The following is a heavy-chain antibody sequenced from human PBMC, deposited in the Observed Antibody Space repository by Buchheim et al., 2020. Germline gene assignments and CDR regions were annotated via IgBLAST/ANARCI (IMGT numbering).Heavy chain of an antibody. CDR1: GFTFSTYA. CDR3: AKGSAGSSSPLDS. V-gene: IGHV3-23*01. J-gene: IGHJ4*02. D-gene: IGHD6-6*01. Sequence: EVQLLESGGGLVQPGGSLRLSCAASGFTFSTYAMNWVRQAPGKGLEWVSAISGSGGTTSYADSVKGRFTISRDNSKNPLYLQMNSLRDEDTAVYYCAKGSAGSSSPLDSWGQGT. CDR2: ISGSGGTT.